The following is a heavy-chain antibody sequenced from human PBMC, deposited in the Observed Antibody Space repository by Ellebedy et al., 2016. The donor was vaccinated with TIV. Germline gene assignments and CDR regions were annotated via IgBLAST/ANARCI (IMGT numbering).Heavy chain of an antibody. CDR3: ARDSKNGWAFDI. CDR1: GGSISRYY. J-gene: IGHJ3*02. V-gene: IGHV4-59*01. Sequence: SETLSLTCSVSGGSISRYYWTWIRQAPGKGLEWIEYIYYTGSTDYSPSLKSRATLAVDRSRNQISLKLNSVTAADTAMYYCARDSKNGWAFDIWGQGTMVTVSS. D-gene: IGHD1-1*01. CDR2: IYYTGST.